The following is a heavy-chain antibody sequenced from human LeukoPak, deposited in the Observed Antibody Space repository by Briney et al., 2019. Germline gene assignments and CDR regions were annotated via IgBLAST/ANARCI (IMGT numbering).Heavy chain of an antibody. CDR3: ATLRFLEWLKAFDI. Sequence: ASVKVSCKASGYTFTGYYMHWVRQAPGQGLEWMGWINPNSGGTNYAQKFQGRVTMTEDTSTDTAYMELSSLRSEDTAVYYCATLRFLEWLKAFDIWGQGTMVTVSS. J-gene: IGHJ3*02. CDR2: INPNSGGT. V-gene: IGHV1-2*02. CDR1: GYTFTGYY. D-gene: IGHD3-3*01.